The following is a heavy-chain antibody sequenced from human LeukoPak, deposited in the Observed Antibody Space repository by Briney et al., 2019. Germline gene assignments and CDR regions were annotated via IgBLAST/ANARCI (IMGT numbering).Heavy chain of an antibody. J-gene: IGHJ5*02. V-gene: IGHV4-39*01. CDR1: GGSISSSSYY. CDR3: ARLWLIRGKINWFDP. D-gene: IGHD6-19*01. CDR2: IHYSGST. Sequence: PSETLSLTCTVSGGSISSSSYYWGWIRQPPGKGLEWIGSIHYSGSTYYNPSLKSRVTISVDTSKNQFSLKLSSVTAADTAVYYCARLWLIRGKINWFDPWGQGTLVTVSS.